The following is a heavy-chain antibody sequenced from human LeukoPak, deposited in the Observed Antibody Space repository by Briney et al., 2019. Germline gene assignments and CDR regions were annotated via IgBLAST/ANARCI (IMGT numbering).Heavy chain of an antibody. D-gene: IGHD5-12*01. Sequence: SETLSLTCTVSGGSISSSSYYWSWIRQPPGKGLEWIGYIYYSGSTNYNPSLKSRVTISVDTSKNQFSLKLSSVTAADTAVYYCARAEKGGYSAYYFDYWGQGTLVTVSS. CDR2: IYYSGST. CDR3: ARAEKGGYSAYYFDY. J-gene: IGHJ4*02. CDR1: GGSISSSSYY. V-gene: IGHV4-61*01.